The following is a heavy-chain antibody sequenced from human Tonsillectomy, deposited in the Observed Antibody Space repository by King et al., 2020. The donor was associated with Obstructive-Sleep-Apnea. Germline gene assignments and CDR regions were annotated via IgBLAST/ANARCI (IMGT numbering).Heavy chain of an antibody. CDR3: AKVGRNYYYGMDV. D-gene: IGHD3-16*01. CDR1: GFTFDDYA. V-gene: IGHV3-9*01. CDR2: ISWNSGSI. Sequence: QLVQSGGGLVQPGRSLRLSCAASGFTFDDYAMHWVRQAPGKGLEWVSGISWNSGSIGYADSVKGRFTISRDNAKNSLYLQMNSLRAEDTALYYCAKVGRNYYYGMDVWGQGTTVTVSS. J-gene: IGHJ6*02.